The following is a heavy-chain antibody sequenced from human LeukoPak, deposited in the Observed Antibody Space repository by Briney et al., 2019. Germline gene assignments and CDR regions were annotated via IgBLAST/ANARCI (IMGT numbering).Heavy chain of an antibody. D-gene: IGHD5-24*01. CDR2: INQDGSEM. Sequence: GGSLRLSCVASGFTFSRYWMSWVRQAPGKGLEWVANINQDGSEMYFVDSVRGRFTVSRDNAKNSLYLQMNSLRADDTAVYYCARDLRVGMAVHFDSWGQGTLVTVSS. CDR1: GFTFSRYW. V-gene: IGHV3-7*01. J-gene: IGHJ4*02. CDR3: ARDLRVGMAVHFDS.